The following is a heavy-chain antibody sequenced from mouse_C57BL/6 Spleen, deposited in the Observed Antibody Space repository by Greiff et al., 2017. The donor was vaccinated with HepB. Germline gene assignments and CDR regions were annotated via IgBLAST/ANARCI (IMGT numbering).Heavy chain of an antibody. CDR1: GYSFTDYN. J-gene: IGHJ4*01. Sequence: LVESGPELVKPGASVKISCKASGYSFTDYNMNWVKQSHGKSLEWIGVINPNYGTTIYNQKFKGKATLTVDQSSSPAYMQLNSLTSEDSAVYYCARENGKGAMDYWGQGTSVTVSS. CDR3: ARENGKGAMDY. V-gene: IGHV1-39*01. CDR2: INPNYGTT. D-gene: IGHD2-1*01.